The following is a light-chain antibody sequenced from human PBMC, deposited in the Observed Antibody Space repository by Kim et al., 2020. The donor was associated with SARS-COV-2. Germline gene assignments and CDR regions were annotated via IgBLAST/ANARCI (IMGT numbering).Light chain of an antibody. CDR3: QQYPTSPLT. CDR2: GAS. CDR1: QSVASNY. V-gene: IGKV3-20*01. Sequence: SPGERATLSCRASQSVASNYLAWYQQKPGRPPRLLIYGASNGATGIPDRFSGSGSGTDFTLTISRLEPEDFAVYYCQQYPTSPLTFGGGTKVDIK. J-gene: IGKJ4*01.